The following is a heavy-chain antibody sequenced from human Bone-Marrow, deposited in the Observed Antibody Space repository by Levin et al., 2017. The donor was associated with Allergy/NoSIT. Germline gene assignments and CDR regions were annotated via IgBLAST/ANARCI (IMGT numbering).Heavy chain of an antibody. CDR1: GFTFSSYW. Sequence: GESLKISCAASGFTFSSYWMSWVRQAPGKGLEWVANIKQDGSEKYYVDSVKGRFTISRDNAKNSLYLQMNSLRAEDTAVYYCASQAVAAFDYWGQGTLVTVSS. CDR2: IKQDGSEK. V-gene: IGHV3-7*01. CDR3: ASQAVAAFDY. D-gene: IGHD6-19*01. J-gene: IGHJ4*02.